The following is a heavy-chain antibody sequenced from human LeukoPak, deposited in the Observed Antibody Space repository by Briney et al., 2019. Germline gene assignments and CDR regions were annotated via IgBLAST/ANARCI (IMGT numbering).Heavy chain of an antibody. Sequence: TGGSLRLFCAASGFTFSSYWMSWVRQAPGKGLEWVANIKQDGSEKYYVDSVKGRFTISRDNAKNSLYLQMNSLRAEDTAVYYCARDHGYIYDATPRAFNIWGQGTMVTVSS. CDR3: ARDHGYIYDATPRAFNI. V-gene: IGHV3-7*01. D-gene: IGHD5-18*01. CDR2: IKQDGSEK. CDR1: GFTFSSYW. J-gene: IGHJ3*02.